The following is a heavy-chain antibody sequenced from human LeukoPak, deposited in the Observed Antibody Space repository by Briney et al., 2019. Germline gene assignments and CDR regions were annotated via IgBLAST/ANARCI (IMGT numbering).Heavy chain of an antibody. CDR2: INHSEST. Sequence: PSETLSLTCAVYGGSFSGYYWSWIRQPPGKGLEWIGEINHSESTNYNPSLKSRVTISVDTSKNQFSLKLSSVTAADTAVYYCARGGGSYYGRGYYYYGMDVWGQGTTVTVSS. CDR1: GGSFSGYY. J-gene: IGHJ6*02. V-gene: IGHV4-34*01. CDR3: ARGGGSYYGRGYYYYGMDV. D-gene: IGHD1-26*01.